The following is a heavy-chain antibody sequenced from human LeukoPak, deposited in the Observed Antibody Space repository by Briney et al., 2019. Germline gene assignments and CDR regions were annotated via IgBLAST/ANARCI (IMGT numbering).Heavy chain of an antibody. D-gene: IGHD3-10*01. CDR3: ARAGLLWFGELLLLDY. J-gene: IGHJ4*02. V-gene: IGHV6-1*01. CDR2: TYYRSKWYN. CDR1: GDSVSSNSAA. Sequence: SQTLSLTCALSGDSVSSNSAAWNWLRQSPSRGLEWLGRTYYRSKWYNDYAVSVKSRITINPDTSKNQFSLQLNSVTPEDTAVYYCARAGLLWFGELLLLDYWGQGTLVTVSS.